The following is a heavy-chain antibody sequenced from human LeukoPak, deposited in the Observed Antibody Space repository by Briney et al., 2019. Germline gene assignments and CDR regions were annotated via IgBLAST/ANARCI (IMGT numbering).Heavy chain of an antibody. CDR1: GYTFTKYA. Sequence: ASVKVSCKGSGYTFTKYAISWVRQAPGQGLEYMGWIDTDTGNPTYAQGFTGRFVFSLDTSVSTAYLQISSLKAEDSAIYFCANCYDSSGFFAYWGQGTLVTVSS. D-gene: IGHD3-22*01. V-gene: IGHV7-4-1*02. CDR3: ANCYDSSGFFAY. CDR2: IDTDTGNP. J-gene: IGHJ4*02.